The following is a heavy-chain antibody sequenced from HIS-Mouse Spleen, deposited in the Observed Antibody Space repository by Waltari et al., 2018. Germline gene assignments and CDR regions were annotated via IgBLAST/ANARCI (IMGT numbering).Heavy chain of an antibody. CDR1: GGSISSSSYY. CDR3: AREIPYSSSWYDWYFDL. V-gene: IGHV4-39*07. Sequence: QLHLQESGPGLVKPSETLSLTCPVSGGSISSSSYYWVWIRQPQGKGLEWIGSIYYSGSTYYNPSLKSRVTISVDTSKNQFSLKLSSVTAADTAVYYCAREIPYSSSWYDWYFDLWGRGTLVTVSS. J-gene: IGHJ2*01. CDR2: IYYSGST. D-gene: IGHD6-13*01.